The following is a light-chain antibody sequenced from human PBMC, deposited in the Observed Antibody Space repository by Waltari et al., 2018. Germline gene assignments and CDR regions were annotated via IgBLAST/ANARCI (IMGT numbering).Light chain of an antibody. CDR2: DVS. V-gene: IGLV2-14*03. CDR3: SSYISSDTLEL. CDR1: SIDAGGSND. Sequence: HCALTQLPSVSVSPGPSLPISCTGASIDAGGSNDVTWYQQPPGKAPKLRIYDVSNRPSGVSNRFSGSKSGNTASLTISGLQAEDEAEYYCSSYISSDTLELFGGGTSLTVL. J-gene: IGLJ2*01.